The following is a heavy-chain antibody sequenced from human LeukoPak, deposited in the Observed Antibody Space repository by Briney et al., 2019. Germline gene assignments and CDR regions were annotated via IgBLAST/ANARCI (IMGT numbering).Heavy chain of an antibody. V-gene: IGHV4-34*01. Sequence: SETLSLTCAVYGGSFSGYYWSWIRQPPGKGLGWIGEINHSGSTNYNPSLKSRVTISVDTSKNQFSLKLSSVTAADTAVYYCAGLRKWGQGTLVTVSS. CDR2: INHSGST. J-gene: IGHJ4*02. CDR3: AGLRK. CDR1: GGSFSGYY.